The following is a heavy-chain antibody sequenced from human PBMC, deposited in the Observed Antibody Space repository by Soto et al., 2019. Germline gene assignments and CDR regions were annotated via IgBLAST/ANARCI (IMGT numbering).Heavy chain of an antibody. Sequence: SETLSLTCTVPGGSISPYYWSWIRQPPGKGLEWIGYVDYSGNTNYNPSLESRVTISVDTSRNRFSLNLTSATAADTAVYYCARKGAAASYAHYYMDVWGRGTAVTVSS. CDR1: GGSISPYY. J-gene: IGHJ6*03. V-gene: IGHV4-59*01. D-gene: IGHD6-13*01. CDR2: VDYSGNT. CDR3: ARKGAAASYAHYYMDV.